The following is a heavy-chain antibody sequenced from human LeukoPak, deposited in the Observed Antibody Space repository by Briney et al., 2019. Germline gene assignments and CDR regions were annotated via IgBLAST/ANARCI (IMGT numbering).Heavy chain of an antibody. CDR3: AKASDTAMVTGCDFDY. J-gene: IGHJ4*02. Sequence: GGSLRLSCAASGFTFSSYAMSWVRQAPGKGLEWVSAISGSGSSTYYADSVKGRFTISRDNSRNTLYLQMNSLRAEDTAVYYCAKASDTAMVTGCDFDYWGQGTLVTVSS. D-gene: IGHD5-18*01. V-gene: IGHV3-23*01. CDR2: ISGSGSST. CDR1: GFTFSSYA.